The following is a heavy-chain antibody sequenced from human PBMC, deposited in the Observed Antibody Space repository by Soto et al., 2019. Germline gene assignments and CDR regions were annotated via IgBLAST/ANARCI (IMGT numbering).Heavy chain of an antibody. CDR2: IYYSGST. D-gene: IGHD3-10*01. Sequence: TLSLTCTVSGCSISSGDYYWSLIRQPPGKGLEWIGYIYYSGSTYYNPSLKSRVTISVDTSKNQFSLKLSSVTAADTAVYYCARDRGKNGMDVWGQGTTVTVSS. CDR1: GCSISSGDYY. V-gene: IGHV4-30-4*01. CDR3: ARDRGKNGMDV. J-gene: IGHJ6*02.